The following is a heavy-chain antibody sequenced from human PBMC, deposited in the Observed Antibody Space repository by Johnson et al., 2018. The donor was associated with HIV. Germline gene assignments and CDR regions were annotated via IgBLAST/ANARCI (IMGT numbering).Heavy chain of an antibody. J-gene: IGHJ3*01. CDR3: AKLRGGSGWGDAFDV. D-gene: IGHD6-19*01. CDR1: GFTLSSYW. CDR2: INSDGSST. V-gene: IGHV3-74*01. Sequence: VQLVESGGGFVQPGGSLRLSCAASGFTLSSYWMNWVRQAPGKGLVWVSLINSDGSSTNYADSVKGRFTISRDNAKNTLFLQMNSLRAEDTAVYYCAKLRGGSGWGDAFDVWGQGTMVTVSS.